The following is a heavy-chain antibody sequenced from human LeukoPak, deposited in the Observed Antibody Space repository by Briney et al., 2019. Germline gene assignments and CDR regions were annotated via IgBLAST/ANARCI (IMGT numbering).Heavy chain of an antibody. V-gene: IGHV3-7*05. CDR2: IKQDGSEK. J-gene: IGHJ4*02. CDR1: GFTFSSYW. Sequence: GGSLRLSCAASGFTFSSYWTSWVRQAPGKGLEWVANIKQDGSEKYYVDSVKGRFTISRDNAKNSLYLQMNSLRAEDTAVYYCATYGWFGYYFDYWGQGTLVTVSS. D-gene: IGHD3-10*01. CDR3: ATYGWFGYYFDY.